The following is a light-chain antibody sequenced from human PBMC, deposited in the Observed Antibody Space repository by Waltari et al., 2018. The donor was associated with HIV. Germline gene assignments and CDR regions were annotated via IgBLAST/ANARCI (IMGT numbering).Light chain of an antibody. Sequence: QLVLTQSPSASASLGASVKLTCTLSRGHTNYAIAWHQQQPEKGPRYLMNLKSDGSHSKGDGIPDRFSGSSSGAERYLTISSLQSEDEADYYCQTWGTGIQVFGGGTKLTVL. J-gene: IGLJ3*02. V-gene: IGLV4-69*02. CDR1: RGHTNYA. CDR3: QTWGTGIQV. CDR2: LKSDGSH.